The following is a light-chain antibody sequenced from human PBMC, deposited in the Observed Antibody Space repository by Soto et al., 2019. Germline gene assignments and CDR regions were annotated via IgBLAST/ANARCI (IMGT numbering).Light chain of an antibody. Sequence: QSVPAQPASVSGSPGQSITVSCSGTSRNIGGYNVVSWYQQHPGKATKVIVYEGIKRPSGVSDSCSGSTSGSTASLTISGLQAEDEAEYYCCSYVGATTYVFGSWTKVTAL. CDR2: EGI. CDR3: CSYVGATTYV. J-gene: IGLJ1*01. V-gene: IGLV2-23*01. CDR1: SRNIGGYNV.